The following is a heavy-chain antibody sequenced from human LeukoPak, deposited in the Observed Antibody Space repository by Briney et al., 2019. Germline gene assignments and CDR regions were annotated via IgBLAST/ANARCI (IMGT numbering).Heavy chain of an antibody. CDR2: ISGDGGST. J-gene: IGHJ4*02. D-gene: IGHD6-13*01. Sequence: PGGSLRLSCAASGFTFDDYAMHWVRQAPGKGLEWVSLISGDGGSTYYADSVKGRFTISRDNSKNPLYLQMNSLRTEDTALYYCAKGEIGFIAAEPPTYYFDYWGQGTLVTVSS. CDR3: AKGEIGFIAAEPPTYYFDY. V-gene: IGHV3-43*02. CDR1: GFTFDDYA.